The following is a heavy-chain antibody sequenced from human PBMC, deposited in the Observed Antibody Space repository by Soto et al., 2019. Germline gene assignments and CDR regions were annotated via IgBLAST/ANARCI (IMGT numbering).Heavy chain of an antibody. CDR1: GDSVSSNSAA. CDR3: ARAFRGQQLVLSWFDP. Sequence: PSPTLSLPCAISGDSVSSNSAAWNWIRQSPSRGLEWLGRTYYRSKWYNDYAVSVKSRITTNPDTSKNQFSLQLNSVTPEDTAVYYCARAFRGQQLVLSWFDPWGQGTLVTVSS. J-gene: IGHJ5*02. CDR2: TYYRSKWYN. V-gene: IGHV6-1*01. D-gene: IGHD6-13*01.